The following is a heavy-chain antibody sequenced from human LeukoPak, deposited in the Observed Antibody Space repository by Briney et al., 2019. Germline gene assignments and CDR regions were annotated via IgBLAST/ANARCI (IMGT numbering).Heavy chain of an antibody. V-gene: IGHV4-39*07. CDR2: IFYTGTT. Sequence: SETLSLTCTVSGGSIGSDNYYWDWIRQPLGKGLEFIAGIFYTGTTYYNPSLKSRVTISVDTSKNQFSLKLSSVTAADTAVYYCARTPSSYTVTTYYWYFDLWGRGTLVTVSS. CDR3: ARTPSSYTVTTYYWYFDL. D-gene: IGHD4-17*01. J-gene: IGHJ2*01. CDR1: GGSIGSDNYY.